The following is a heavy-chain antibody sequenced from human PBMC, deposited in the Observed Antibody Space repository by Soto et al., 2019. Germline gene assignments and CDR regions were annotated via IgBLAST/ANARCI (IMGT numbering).Heavy chain of an antibody. D-gene: IGHD3-9*01. CDR1: GFMFSSYG. CDR2: IHPSGGST. J-gene: IGHJ4*02. CDR3: AKDPSTGPPDC. Sequence: GGSLRLSCAAAGFMFSSYGMSWVRQAPGKGLQWVATIHPSGGSTHYAESVRGRFTISRDNSRDTLYLQMNSLRAEDAAVYYCAKDPSTGPPDCWGQGALVTVSS. V-gene: IGHV3-23*01.